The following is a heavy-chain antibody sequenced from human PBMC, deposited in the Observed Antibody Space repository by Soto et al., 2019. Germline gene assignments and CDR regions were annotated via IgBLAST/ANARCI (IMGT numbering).Heavy chain of an antibody. Sequence: AETLSLTCSVYGGSFSGYYWSWIRQPPGKGLEWIGEINHSGSTNYNPSLKSRVTISVDTSKNQFSLKLSSVTAADTAVYYCARGSGNWFDPWGQGTLVTVSS. CDR3: ARGSGNWFDP. J-gene: IGHJ5*02. V-gene: IGHV4-34*01. CDR2: INHSGST. D-gene: IGHD3-10*01. CDR1: GGSFSGYY.